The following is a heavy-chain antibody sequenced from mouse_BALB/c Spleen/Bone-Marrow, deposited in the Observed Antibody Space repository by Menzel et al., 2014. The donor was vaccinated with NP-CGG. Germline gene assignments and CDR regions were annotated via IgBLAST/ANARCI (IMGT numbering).Heavy chain of an antibody. J-gene: IGHJ2*01. Sequence: QVQLKESGAELVKPGASVKLSCKASGYTFTSYWMHWVKQRPGQGLEWIGEINPSYGRTNYNEKFKSKATLTVDKSSSTAYMQLSSLTSEDSAVYYCARRTTTVVATDYWGQGTTLSVSS. CDR2: INPSYGRT. CDR1: GYTFTSYW. D-gene: IGHD1-1*01. V-gene: IGHV1S81*02. CDR3: ARRTTTVVATDY.